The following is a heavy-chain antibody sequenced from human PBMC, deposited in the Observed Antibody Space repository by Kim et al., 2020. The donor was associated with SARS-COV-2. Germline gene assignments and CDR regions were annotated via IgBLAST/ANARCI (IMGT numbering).Heavy chain of an antibody. Sequence: TKPAESGKSRFTIYKQKSKNKRYIQMNSLGAEDTAVYYCAREGYSSEFDDWGQGTLVTVSS. V-gene: IGHV3-53*04. CDR3: AREGYSSEFDD. J-gene: IGHJ4*02. CDR2: T. D-gene: IGHD3-16*02.